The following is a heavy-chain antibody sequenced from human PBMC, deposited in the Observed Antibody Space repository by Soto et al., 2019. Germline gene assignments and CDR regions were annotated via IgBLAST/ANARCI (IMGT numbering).Heavy chain of an antibody. V-gene: IGHV1-18*01. CDR2: INPNKGNR. CDR1: GYIFTNYG. D-gene: IGHD3-16*01. J-gene: IGHJ3*02. CDR3: ARVVWGDDALDT. Sequence: QVQLEQSGGEVKQPGASVKLSCTASGYIFTNYGITWVRQAPGQGLEWLGWINPNKGNRNYEQRVQGRVTMSTDTSTGTVYMELGSLISDDTGVYYCARVVWGDDALDTWGHGTMVTVSS.